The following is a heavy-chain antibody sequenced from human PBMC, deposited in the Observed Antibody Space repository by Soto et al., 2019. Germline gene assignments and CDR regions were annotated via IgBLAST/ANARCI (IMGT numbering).Heavy chain of an antibody. J-gene: IGHJ5*02. CDR1: GYTFTGYY. CDR2: INPNSGGT. D-gene: IGHD2-15*01. V-gene: IGHV1-2*02. Sequence: GASVKVSCKASGYTFTGYYMHWVRQAPGQGLEWMGWINPNSGGTNYAQKFQGRVTMTRDTSISTAYMELSRLRSDDTAVYYCARYLPRYCSGGSCWSWFDPWGQGTLVTVSS. CDR3: ARYLPRYCSGGSCWSWFDP.